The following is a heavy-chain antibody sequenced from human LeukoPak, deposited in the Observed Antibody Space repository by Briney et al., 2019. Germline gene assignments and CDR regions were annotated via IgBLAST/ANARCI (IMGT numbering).Heavy chain of an antibody. Sequence: GGSLRLSCAASGFTFSSYVMSWVRQAPGKGLVWVSVIGSDGRTTSYADSVKGRFTISRDNSKNTLYLQMNSLRAEDTAVYYCAKSGPRWYSSGWYNYWGQGTLVTVSS. V-gene: IGHV3-23*01. D-gene: IGHD6-19*01. CDR2: IGSDGRTT. J-gene: IGHJ4*02. CDR3: AKSGPRWYSSGWYNY. CDR1: GFTFSSYV.